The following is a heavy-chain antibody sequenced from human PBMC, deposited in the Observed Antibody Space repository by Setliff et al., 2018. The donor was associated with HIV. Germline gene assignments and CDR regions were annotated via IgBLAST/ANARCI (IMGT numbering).Heavy chain of an antibody. Sequence: VKVSCKASGYTFTGHYLHWVRQAPGQGLEWLGWVNPNSGDAIYAQNFQGRVTMTRDTSINAAYTELRGLRSDDTAVYYCARNFGLSPSGKYYYYYGMDIWGQGTTVTVSS. CDR3: ARNFGLSPSGKYYYYYGMDI. CDR1: GYTFTGHY. V-gene: IGHV1-2*02. D-gene: IGHD3-10*01. J-gene: IGHJ6*02. CDR2: VNPNSGDA.